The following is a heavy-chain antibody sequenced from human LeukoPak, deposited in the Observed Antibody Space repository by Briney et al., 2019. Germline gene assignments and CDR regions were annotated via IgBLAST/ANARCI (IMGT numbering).Heavy chain of an antibody. CDR1: GFTFSNAW. CDR3: PPDIVVVVAAPAAEY. V-gene: IGHV3-15*01. Sequence: GVSLRLSCAASGFTFSNAWMSWVRQAPGKGREWVVRIKSKTEGGTTDYAAPVKVTFTISRDDSNHQLYLQMTSLKTEHTAVYYCPPDIVVVVAAPAAEYWGQGTLVSVSS. D-gene: IGHD2-15*01. CDR2: IKSKTEGGTT. J-gene: IGHJ4*02.